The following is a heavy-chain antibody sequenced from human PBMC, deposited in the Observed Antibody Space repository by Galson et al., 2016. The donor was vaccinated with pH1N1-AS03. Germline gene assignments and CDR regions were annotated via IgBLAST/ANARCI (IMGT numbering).Heavy chain of an antibody. CDR3: ARSPFLGRDAFDL. V-gene: IGHV2-70*04. J-gene: IGHJ3*01. Sequence: PALVKPTQTLTLTCSLSGFSVTKSGMRVSWLRQSPGKALEWLARLDWDDDTVYRPSLQTRLAITMNTSRNQEVLTMTHMGPADTATYFCARSPFLGRDAFDLWGQGIMVTVSS. CDR2: LDWDDDT. CDR1: GFSVTKSGMR.